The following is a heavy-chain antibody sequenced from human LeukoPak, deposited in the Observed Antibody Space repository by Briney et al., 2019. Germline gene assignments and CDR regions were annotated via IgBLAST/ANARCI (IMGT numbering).Heavy chain of an antibody. J-gene: IGHJ4*02. CDR1: GYTFTGYD. CDR3: ARALWFGIHLPFDY. V-gene: IGHV1-2*02. CDR2: INPNSGGT. Sequence: GASVTVSLNASGYTFTGYDMHWVRQAPGQGLERMGWINPNSGGTNYAQKFQGRVTMTRDTSISTAYMELSRLRSDDTAVYYCARALWFGIHLPFDYWGQGTLVTGSS. D-gene: IGHD3-10*01.